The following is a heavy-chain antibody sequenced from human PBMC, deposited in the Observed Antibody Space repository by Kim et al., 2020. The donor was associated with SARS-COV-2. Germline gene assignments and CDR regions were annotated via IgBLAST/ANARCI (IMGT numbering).Heavy chain of an antibody. J-gene: IGHJ2*01. CDR1: GYTFTSYA. CDR3: ARGGGLLWFGESPGYWYFDL. D-gene: IGHD3-10*01. CDR2: INTNTGNP. Sequence: ASVKVSCKASGYTFTSYAMNWVRQAPGQGLEWMGWINTNTGNPTYAQGFTGRFVFSLDTSVSTPYLQISSLKAEDTAVYYCARGGGLLWFGESPGYWYFDLWGRGTLVTVSS. V-gene: IGHV7-4-1*02.